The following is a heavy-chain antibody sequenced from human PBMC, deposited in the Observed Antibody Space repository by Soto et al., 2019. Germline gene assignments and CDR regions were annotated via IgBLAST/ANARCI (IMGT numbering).Heavy chain of an antibody. CDR3: ARGPFRGFGDL. CDR2: INPSDGRT. D-gene: IGHD3-10*01. Sequence: AAVKVSCKASGYSFTSYYMHWVRQAPGKGLEWMGLINPSDGRTSYAQKFQGRVTMTRDTSTSTVYMDLNSLRSEDTAVYYCARGPFRGFGDLWGQGTLVTVSS. V-gene: IGHV1-46*01. J-gene: IGHJ1*01. CDR1: GYSFTSYY.